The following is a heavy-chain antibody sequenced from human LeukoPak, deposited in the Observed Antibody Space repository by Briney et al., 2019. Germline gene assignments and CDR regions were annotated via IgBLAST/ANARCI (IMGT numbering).Heavy chain of an antibody. D-gene: IGHD5-24*01. Sequence: PSETLSLTCAVYGGSFSGYYWSWIRQPPGKGLEWIGEINHSGSTNYNPSLKSRVTISVDTSKNQFSLKLSSVTAADTAVYYCARGRRWLHRTSGFVYWGQETLVTVSS. CDR2: INHSGST. J-gene: IGHJ4*02. CDR3: ARGRRWLHRTSGFVY. CDR1: GGSFSGYY. V-gene: IGHV4-34*01.